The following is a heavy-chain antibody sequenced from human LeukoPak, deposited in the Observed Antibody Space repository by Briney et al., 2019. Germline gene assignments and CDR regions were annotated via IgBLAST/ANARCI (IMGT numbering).Heavy chain of an antibody. CDR2: VSYDGRKE. CDR3: AKALYDSRIYYFDY. CDR1: GFTFSTYG. Sequence: PGGSLRLSCAASGFTFSTYGMHWVRQAPGKGLEWVAVVSYDGRKEWFADTVKGRFTISRDNSKNMLYLQMNSLRAEDTAVYYCAKALYDSRIYYFDYWGQGTLVTVSS. V-gene: IGHV3-30*18. J-gene: IGHJ4*02. D-gene: IGHD3-22*01.